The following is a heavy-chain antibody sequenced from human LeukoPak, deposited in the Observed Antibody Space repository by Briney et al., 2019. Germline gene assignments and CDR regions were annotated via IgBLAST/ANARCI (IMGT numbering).Heavy chain of an antibody. D-gene: IGHD4-17*01. J-gene: IGHJ5*02. Sequence: SETLSLTCAVYGESFSGYYWSWIRHPPGKGLEWIGEINHSGSTNYNPSLKSRVNISVDTSKNQFSLKLSSVTAADTAVYYCARGGANDYGDYRNWFDPWGQGTLVTVSS. CDR2: INHSGST. V-gene: IGHV4-34*01. CDR1: GESFSGYY. CDR3: ARGGANDYGDYRNWFDP.